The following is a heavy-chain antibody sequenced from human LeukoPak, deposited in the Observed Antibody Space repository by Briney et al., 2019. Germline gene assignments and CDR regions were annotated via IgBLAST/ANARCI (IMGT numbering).Heavy chain of an antibody. CDR1: GLTFDDYT. D-gene: IGHD1/OR15-1a*01. V-gene: IGHV3-43*01. Sequence: GGSLRLSCAASGLTFDDYTMHWVRQAPGKGLEWVSLISWDGGSTYYADSVKGRFTISRDNSKNSLYLQMNSLRTEDTALYYCAKETTENDAFDIWGQGTMVTVSS. CDR3: AKETTENDAFDI. CDR2: ISWDGGST. J-gene: IGHJ3*02.